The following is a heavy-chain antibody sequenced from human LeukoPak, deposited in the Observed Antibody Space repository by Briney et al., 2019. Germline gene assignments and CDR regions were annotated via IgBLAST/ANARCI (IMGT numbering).Heavy chain of an antibody. CDR3: ARDVFGYYGIDV. Sequence: PGGSLRLSCAASGFTFSSYSMNWVRQAPGKGLEWVSSISSSSSYIYYADSVKGRFTISRDNAKNSLYLQMNSLRAEDTAVYYCARDVFGYYGIDVWGQGTTVTVSS. V-gene: IGHV3-21*01. J-gene: IGHJ6*02. D-gene: IGHD3-16*01. CDR1: GFTFSSYS. CDR2: ISSSSSYI.